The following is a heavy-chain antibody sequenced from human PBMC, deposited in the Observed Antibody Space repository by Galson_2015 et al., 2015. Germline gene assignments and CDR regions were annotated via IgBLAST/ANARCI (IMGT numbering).Heavy chain of an antibody. V-gene: IGHV3-23*01. CDR2: ISGNGDNT. D-gene: IGHD3-10*01. CDR1: GFTFSSYA. Sequence: SLRLSCAASGFTFSSYAMSWVRQAPGKGLEWVSAISGNGDNTYYADSVGGRFTISRDSSKNTLYLQMSYLRVEETAIYYCAKVRSNTGGGPWDGMDVWGQGTTVTVSS. CDR3: AKVRSNTGGGPWDGMDV. J-gene: IGHJ6*02.